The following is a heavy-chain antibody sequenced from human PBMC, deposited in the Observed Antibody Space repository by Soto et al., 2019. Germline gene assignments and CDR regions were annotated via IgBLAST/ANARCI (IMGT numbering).Heavy chain of an antibody. CDR2: IFYSGTT. Sequence: ASETLSLTCTVSGGSISGSSYYWGWIRQPPGKGLEWIGNIFYSGTTHYNPSLKSRVTISVDTSKNQFPLKLRSVTAADTAVYYCESSESYDQSDYWGQGTLVTVSS. J-gene: IGHJ4*02. D-gene: IGHD3-10*01. CDR3: ESSESYDQSDY. V-gene: IGHV4-39*01. CDR1: GGSISGSSYY.